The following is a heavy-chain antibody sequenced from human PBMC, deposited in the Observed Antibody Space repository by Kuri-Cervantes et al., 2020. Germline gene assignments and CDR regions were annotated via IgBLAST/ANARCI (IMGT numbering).Heavy chain of an antibody. V-gene: IGHV3-48*01. D-gene: IGHD3-10*01. Sequence: GGSLRLSCAASGFTFSSYSMNWVRQAPGKGLEWVSYISSSSSTIYYADSVKGRFTISRDNAKNSLYLQTNSLRAEDTAVYYCARAVRGVSFWFDPWGQGTLVTVSS. J-gene: IGHJ5*02. CDR2: ISSSSSTI. CDR3: ARAVRGVSFWFDP. CDR1: GFTFSSYS.